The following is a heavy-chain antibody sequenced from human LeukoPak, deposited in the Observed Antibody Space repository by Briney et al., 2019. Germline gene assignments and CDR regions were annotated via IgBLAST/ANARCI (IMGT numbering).Heavy chain of an antibody. Sequence: ASVKVSCKTSGYTFINYDINWVRQATGQGLEWLGWMSANSGNTGYAQKFQGRVSMTRATSIKTAYLEVNRLTFEDTAVYYCARTPPKGDIDNWGQGTLVTVSS. CDR1: GYTFINYD. J-gene: IGHJ4*02. CDR3: ARTPPKGDIDN. CDR2: MSANSGNT. V-gene: IGHV1-8*01. D-gene: IGHD2-21*02.